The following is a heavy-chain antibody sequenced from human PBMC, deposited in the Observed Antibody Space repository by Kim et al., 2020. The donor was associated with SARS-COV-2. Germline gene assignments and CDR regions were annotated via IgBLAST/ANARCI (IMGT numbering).Heavy chain of an antibody. D-gene: IGHD2-21*01. Sequence: VGSLRLSCAGSGFTVSNSWIHWVRQTPGQGLVWVSRIDSDGSITNYADSVKGRFTISRDNANNTVYLQMKSLRAEDTAVYYCARDRFVIGGDFDIWGQGTMVTVSS. V-gene: IGHV3-74*01. CDR1: GFTVSNSW. CDR2: IDSDGSIT. J-gene: IGHJ3*02. CDR3: ARDRFVIGGDFDI.